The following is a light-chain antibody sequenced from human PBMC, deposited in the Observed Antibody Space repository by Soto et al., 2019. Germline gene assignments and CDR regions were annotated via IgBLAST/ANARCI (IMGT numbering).Light chain of an antibody. CDR1: SSDVGGYNY. V-gene: IGLV2-14*01. J-gene: IGLJ1*01. Sequence: QSALTQPASVSASPGQSITISCTGTSSDVGGYNYVSWFQQHPGKAPKLMIYEVSNRPSGVSNRFSGSKSDNTASLTISGLQAEDEADYYCSSYTSTNTPSVFGTGTKLTVL. CDR3: SSYTSTNTPSV. CDR2: EVS.